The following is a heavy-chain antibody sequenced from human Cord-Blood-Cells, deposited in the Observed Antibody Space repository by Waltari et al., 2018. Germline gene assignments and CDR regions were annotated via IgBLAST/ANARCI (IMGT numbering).Heavy chain of an antibody. D-gene: IGHD2-15*01. V-gene: IGHV4-38-2*02. CDR3: ARDRLSCSGGSCYKVFGY. CDR1: GYSISSGYY. CDR2: IYHSGRT. J-gene: IGHJ4*02. Sequence: QVQLQESGPGLVKPSETLSLTCAVSGYSISSGYYWGWIRQPPGKGLEWIGSIYHSGRTYYNPSLKSRVTISVDTSKNQFSLKLSSVTAADTAVYYCARDRLSCSGGSCYKVFGYWGQGTLVTVSS.